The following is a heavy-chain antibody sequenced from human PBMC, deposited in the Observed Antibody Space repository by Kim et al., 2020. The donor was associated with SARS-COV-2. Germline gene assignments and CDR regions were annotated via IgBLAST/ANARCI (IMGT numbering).Heavy chain of an antibody. CDR3: AREAHYDSSGYYSPDY. J-gene: IGHJ4*02. CDR2: INTDGTTT. V-gene: IGHV3-74*01. Sequence: GGSLRLSCTASGFTFSNYWMHWVRQAPGKGLVWVSFINTDGTTTTYTDSVKGRFTISRDNAKNTLYLQMTSLRAEDTAVYYCAREAHYDSSGYYSPDYWGQGTLVTFSS. D-gene: IGHD3-22*01. CDR1: GFTFSNYW.